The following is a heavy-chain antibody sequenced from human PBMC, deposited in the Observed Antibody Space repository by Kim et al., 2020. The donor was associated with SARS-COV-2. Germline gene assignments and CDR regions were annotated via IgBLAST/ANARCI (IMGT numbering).Heavy chain of an antibody. D-gene: IGHD3-9*01. CDR2: MNPNSGNT. Sequence: ASVKVSCKASGYTFTSYDINWVRRATGQGLEWMGWMNPNSGNTGYAQKFQGRVTMTRSTSISTAYMELSSLRSEDTAVYYCARGARYFDWLSPHYYYYYMDVWGKGTTVTVSS. V-gene: IGHV1-8*01. J-gene: IGHJ6*03. CDR1: GYTFTSYD. CDR3: ARGARYFDWLSPHYYYYYMDV.